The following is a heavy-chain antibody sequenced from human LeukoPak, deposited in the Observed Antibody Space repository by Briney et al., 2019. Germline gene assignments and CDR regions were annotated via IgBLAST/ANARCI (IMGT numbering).Heavy chain of an antibody. CDR2: IIPIFGTA. V-gene: IGHV1-69*05. CDR3: ARVYYDILTGYPGDWFDP. J-gene: IGHJ5*02. CDR1: GGTFSSYA. Sequence: SVKLSCKASGGTFSSYAISWVRQAPGQGLEWMGRIIPIFGTANRAQKFQGRVTITTDESTSTAYMELSSLRSEDTAVYYCARVYYDILTGYPGDWFDPWGQGTLVTVSS. D-gene: IGHD3-9*01.